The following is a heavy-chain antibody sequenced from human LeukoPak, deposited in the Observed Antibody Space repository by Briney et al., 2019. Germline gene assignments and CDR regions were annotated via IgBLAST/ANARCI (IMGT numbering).Heavy chain of an antibody. CDR1: GFTFSSYI. V-gene: IGHV3-21*01. J-gene: IGHJ6*02. D-gene: IGHD2-15*01. Sequence: GGSLRLSCAASGFTFSSYIMNWVRQAPGKGLEWVSSISSSSSYIYYADSVKGRFTISRDNAKNSLYLQMNSLRAEDTAVYYCARIEDYYYYGMDVWGQGTTVTVSS. CDR3: ARIEDYYYYGMDV. CDR2: ISSSSSYI.